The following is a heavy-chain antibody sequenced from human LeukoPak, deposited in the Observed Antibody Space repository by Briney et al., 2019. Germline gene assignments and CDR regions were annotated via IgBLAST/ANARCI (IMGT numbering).Heavy chain of an antibody. CDR2: IYYSGST. D-gene: IGHD3-9*01. V-gene: IGHV4-39*01. CDR1: GGSISSSSYY. J-gene: IGHJ4*02. CDR3: ASRNDILTGYVFDF. Sequence: SETLSLTCTVSGGSISSSSYYWGWIRQPPGKGLEWIGSIYYSGSTYYNPSLKSRVTISVDTSKNQFSLKLTSVTAADTAVYYCASRNDILTGYVFDFWGQGTLVTVSS.